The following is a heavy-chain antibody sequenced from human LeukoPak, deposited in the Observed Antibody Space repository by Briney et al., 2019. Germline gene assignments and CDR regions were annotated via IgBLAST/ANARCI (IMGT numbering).Heavy chain of an antibody. CDR3: ASYGDLTDY. V-gene: IGHV3-11*04. CDR1: GFTVSSNY. Sequence: PGGSLRLSCAASGFTVSSNYMSWVRQAPGKGLEWVSYISSSGSTIYYADSVKGRFTISRDNAKTSLYLQMNSLRAEDTAVYYCASYGDLTDYWGQGTLVTVSS. CDR2: ISSSGSTI. J-gene: IGHJ4*02. D-gene: IGHD4-17*01.